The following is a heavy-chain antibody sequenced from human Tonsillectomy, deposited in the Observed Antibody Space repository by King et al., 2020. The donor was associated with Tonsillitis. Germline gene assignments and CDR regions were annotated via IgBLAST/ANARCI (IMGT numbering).Heavy chain of an antibody. V-gene: IGHV1-2*02. D-gene: IGHD3-9*01. CDR2: INPDSGDT. CDR3: ARDSEEYYMSLTGSYTSSGDY. CDR1: GYTFTGYY. J-gene: IGHJ4*02. Sequence: QLVQSGTEVKKPGASVKVSCKASGYTFTGYYVHWVRQAPGQGLEYMGWINPDSGDTNFAQKFQGRVTLTRDTSISTAYMDLSRLTSDDTAVYYCARDSEEYYMSLTGSYTSSGDYWGQGTLVTVSS.